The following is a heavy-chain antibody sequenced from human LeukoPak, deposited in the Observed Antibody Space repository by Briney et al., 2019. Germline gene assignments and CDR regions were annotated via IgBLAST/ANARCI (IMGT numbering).Heavy chain of an antibody. V-gene: IGHV6-1*01. Sequence: SQTLSLTCAISGDSVSSDSAAWNWIRQSPSRGLEWLGRTYYRAKWYNDYAVSVKSRITITPDTSKNQFSLQLNSVTPDDTAVYYCARVRRVAVTPYYFDYWGQGTLVTVSS. CDR3: ARVRRVAVTPYYFDY. J-gene: IGHJ4*02. CDR2: TYYRAKWYN. D-gene: IGHD5-24*01. CDR1: GDSVSSDSAA.